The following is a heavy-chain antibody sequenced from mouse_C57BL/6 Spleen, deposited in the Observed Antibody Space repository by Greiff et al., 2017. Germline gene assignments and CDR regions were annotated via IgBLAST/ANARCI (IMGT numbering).Heavy chain of an antibody. J-gene: IGHJ2*01. D-gene: IGHD1-1*01. CDR2: IRLKSGNSAT. Sequence: EVKLVESGGGLVQPGGSMKLSCVASGFTFSNYWMNWVRQSPEKGLEWVAQIRLKSGNSATHYAESVKGRFTISRDDYQSIVYLQMNNLRAEDTGRYYCTGLITAVVATDYWGQGTTLTVSS. CDR3: TGLITAVVATDY. V-gene: IGHV6-3*01. CDR1: GFTFSNYW.